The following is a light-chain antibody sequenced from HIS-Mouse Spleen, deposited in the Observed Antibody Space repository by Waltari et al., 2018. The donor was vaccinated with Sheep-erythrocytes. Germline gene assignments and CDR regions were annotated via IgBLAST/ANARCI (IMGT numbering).Light chain of an antibody. Sequence: QSALTQPASVSGSPGQSITISCTGTSSDVGSYNLVSWYKQTPGKAPKLMIYEGSKRPSGVSNLFSGSKSGNTASLTISGLQAEDEADYYCCSYAGSSTPWVFGGGTKLTVL. CDR1: SSDVGSYNL. J-gene: IGLJ3*02. V-gene: IGLV2-23*01. CDR2: EGS. CDR3: CSYAGSSTPWV.